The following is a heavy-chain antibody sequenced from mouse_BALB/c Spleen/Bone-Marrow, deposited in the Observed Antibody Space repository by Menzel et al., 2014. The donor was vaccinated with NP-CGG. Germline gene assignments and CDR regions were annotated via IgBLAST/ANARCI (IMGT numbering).Heavy chain of an antibody. CDR3: TRDQRYGIYISAMDN. V-gene: IGHV5-6-4*01. D-gene: IGHD2-10*02. J-gene: IGHJ4*01. CDR1: GFTFSSYT. CDR2: ISTGGSYT. Sequence: EVQLQESGGGLVKPGGSLKLSCAASGFTFSSYTMSWVRQTPEKRLEWVATISTGGSYTYYPDSVTGRFTISRDNAKNPLYMQTYNRKSDDTAMYYCTRDQRYGIYISAMDNWGQGPSVPFSS.